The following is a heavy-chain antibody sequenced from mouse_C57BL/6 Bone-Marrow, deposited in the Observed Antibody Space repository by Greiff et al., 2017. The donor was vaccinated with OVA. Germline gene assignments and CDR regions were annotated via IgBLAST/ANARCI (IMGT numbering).Heavy chain of an antibody. Sequence: QVQLKQPGAELVKPGASVKMSCKASGYTFTSYWITWVKQRPGQGLEWIGDIYPGSGSTNYNEKFKSKATLTVDTSSSTAYMQLSSLTSEDSAVYYCAREGYSPYYFDYWGQGTTLTVSS. CDR2: IYPGSGST. J-gene: IGHJ2*01. CDR1: GYTFTSYW. CDR3: AREGYSPYYFDY. D-gene: IGHD2-12*01. V-gene: IGHV1-55*01.